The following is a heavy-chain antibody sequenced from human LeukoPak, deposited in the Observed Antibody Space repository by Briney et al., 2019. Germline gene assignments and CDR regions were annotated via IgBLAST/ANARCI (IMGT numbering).Heavy chain of an antibody. CDR1: GFIFSSYA. CDR3: AKGYYFDSSGYYYDY. D-gene: IGHD3-22*01. Sequence: GGSLRLSCAASGFIFSSYAMIWVRQAPGKGLEWVSGISGSGTNTYYADSVKGRFTISRDNYKNTLYLQMNSLRAEDTAVYYCAKGYYFDSSGYYYDYWGQGSLVTVSS. V-gene: IGHV3-23*01. J-gene: IGHJ4*02. CDR2: ISGSGTNT.